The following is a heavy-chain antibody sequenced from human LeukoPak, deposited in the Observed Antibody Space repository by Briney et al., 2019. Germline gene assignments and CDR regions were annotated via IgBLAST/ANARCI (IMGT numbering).Heavy chain of an antibody. V-gene: IGHV1-69*05. CDR3: AVSNYDILTGYYVPNYYYMDV. Sequence: VASVKLSCKASGGTFNSYAISWVRQAHGQGLEWMGGIIPIFGTANNVQKFQGRVTITTDESTSTAYMELSSLRSEDTAVYYCAVSNYDILTGYYVPNYYYMDVWGKGTTVTVSS. J-gene: IGHJ6*03. CDR2: IIPIFGTA. D-gene: IGHD3-9*01. CDR1: GGTFNSYA.